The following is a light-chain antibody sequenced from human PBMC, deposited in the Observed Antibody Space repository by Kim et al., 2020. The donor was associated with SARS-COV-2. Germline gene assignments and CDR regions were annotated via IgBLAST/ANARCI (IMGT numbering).Light chain of an antibody. CDR3: LQDYNYPRT. CDR2: AAY. J-gene: IGKJ1*01. V-gene: IGKV1-6*01. CDR1: HDIRKE. Sequence: AVQMTQSPSSLSPSVGDRVTITCRSSHDIRKELAWYQQKPGEAPKLLIYAAYTLQSGVPSRFSGSGSGTDFTLTISGLQPEDSATYYCLQDYNYPRTFGQGTKVQIK.